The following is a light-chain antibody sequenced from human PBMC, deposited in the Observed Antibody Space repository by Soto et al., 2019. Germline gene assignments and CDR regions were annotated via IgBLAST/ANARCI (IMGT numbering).Light chain of an antibody. J-gene: IGKJ1*01. Sequence: DIQMTQSPSTLSASVGDTVTSTCRASQNIGRWLAWYQQKPGKVPKLLINKASTLERGVPSRFSGSGSGTTFTLTISSLQPDDFATYYCQHYNSYSEAFGQGTKVDIK. V-gene: IGKV1-5*03. CDR1: QNIGRW. CDR2: KAS. CDR3: QHYNSYSEA.